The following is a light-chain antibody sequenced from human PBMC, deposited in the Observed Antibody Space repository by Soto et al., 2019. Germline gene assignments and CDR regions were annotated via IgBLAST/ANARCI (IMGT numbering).Light chain of an antibody. CDR3: QQYNSYSYT. V-gene: IGKV1-5*03. CDR1: QSISGL. J-gene: IGKJ2*01. Sequence: DIQMTQSPSTLSASVGDRVTITCRASQSISGLLAWYQQKPGKAPKLLLYRASSLESGVPARFGGSGSGTEFTLSISSLQPDDFATYYCQQYNSYSYTFGQGTKLEIK. CDR2: RAS.